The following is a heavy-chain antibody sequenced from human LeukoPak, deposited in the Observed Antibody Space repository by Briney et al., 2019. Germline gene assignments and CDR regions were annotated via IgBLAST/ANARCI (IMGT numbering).Heavy chain of an antibody. CDR2: ISGSGGST. CDR1: GFTFSSYA. Sequence: GGSLRLSYAASGFTFSSYAMSWVRQAPGKGLEWVSAISGSGGSTYYADSVRGRFTISRDNSKNTLYLQMNSLRAEDTAVYYCAKVGSGTFDYWGQGTLVTVSS. D-gene: IGHD6-13*01. V-gene: IGHV3-23*01. J-gene: IGHJ4*02. CDR3: AKVGSGTFDY.